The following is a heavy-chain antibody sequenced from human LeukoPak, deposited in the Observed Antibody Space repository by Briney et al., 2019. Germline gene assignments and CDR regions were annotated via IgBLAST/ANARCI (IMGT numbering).Heavy chain of an antibody. D-gene: IGHD2-8*01. CDR1: RFTFNRYW. J-gene: IGHJ4*02. CDR2: IKQDGSEK. Sequence: GGSLRLSCAASRFTFNRYWMSWVRQAPGKGLEWVANIKQDGSEKYYVDSVKGRFTISRDNVQNSLYLVINSLRAEDTAIYYCATIYCSNGVCYYFDYWGQGTLVTVSS. CDR3: ATIYCSNGVCYYFDY. V-gene: IGHV3-7*01.